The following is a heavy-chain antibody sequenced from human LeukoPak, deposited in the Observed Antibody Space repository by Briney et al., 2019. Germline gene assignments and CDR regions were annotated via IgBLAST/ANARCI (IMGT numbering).Heavy chain of an antibody. D-gene: IGHD6-13*01. Sequence: GGSLRPSCATSGFTFDDYAMHWVRQAPGKGLEWVSLISGDGGSTSYADSVKGRFTISRDNSKNSLYLQMNSLRTEDTALYYCAKDIIAAAGGGDYWGQGTLVTVSS. CDR3: AKDIIAAAGGGDY. CDR1: GFTFDDYA. J-gene: IGHJ4*02. V-gene: IGHV3-43*02. CDR2: ISGDGGST.